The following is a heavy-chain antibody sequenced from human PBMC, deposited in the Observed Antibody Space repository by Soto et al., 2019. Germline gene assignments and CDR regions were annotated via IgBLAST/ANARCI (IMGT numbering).Heavy chain of an antibody. Sequence: ASVKVSCKASGYTFTGYYMHWVQQAPGQGLEWMGWINPNSGGTNYAQKFQGRVTMTRDTSISTAYMELSRLRSDDTAVYYCARGDYYYDSSGYQYYFDYWGQGTLVTVSS. CDR3: ARGDYYYDSSGYQYYFDY. D-gene: IGHD3-22*01. CDR1: GYTFTGYY. V-gene: IGHV1-2*02. J-gene: IGHJ4*02. CDR2: INPNSGGT.